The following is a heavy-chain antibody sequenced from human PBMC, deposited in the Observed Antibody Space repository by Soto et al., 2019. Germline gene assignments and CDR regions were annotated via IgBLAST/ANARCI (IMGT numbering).Heavy chain of an antibody. D-gene: IGHD6-13*01. CDR3: TREQIAAAGSEGFDY. Sequence: GGSLRLSCTASGFTFGDYAMSWFRQAPGKGLEWVGFIRSKAYDGTTEYAASVKGRFTISRDDSKSIAYLQMNSLKTEDTAVYYCTREQIAAAGSEGFDYWGQGTLVTVSS. V-gene: IGHV3-49*03. CDR1: GFTFGDYA. J-gene: IGHJ4*02. CDR2: IRSKAYDGTT.